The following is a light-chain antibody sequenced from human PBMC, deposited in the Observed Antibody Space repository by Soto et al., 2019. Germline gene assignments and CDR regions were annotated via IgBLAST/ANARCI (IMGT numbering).Light chain of an antibody. CDR2: EVS. CDR3: SSFTSSSTLV. V-gene: IGLV2-14*01. Sequence: SALTQPASVSGSPGQSITISCTGTGSDVGGYNYVSWYQQHPGKAPKLIIYEVSNRPSGLSNRFSGSKSGNTASLTISGLQAEDEADYYCSSFTSSSTLVFGGGTKLTVL. CDR1: GSDVGGYNY. J-gene: IGLJ2*01.